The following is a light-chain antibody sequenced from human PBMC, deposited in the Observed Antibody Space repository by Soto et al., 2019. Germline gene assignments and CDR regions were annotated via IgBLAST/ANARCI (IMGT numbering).Light chain of an antibody. V-gene: IGKV1-5*03. J-gene: IGKJ1*01. Sequence: DIQMTQSPSTLSASVGDRVTITCRASQSISRWSAWYQQKPGKAPKLLIYKASSLESGVPSRFSGSGSGTEFTLTISSLQPDDFATYYCQQYNSYSRTFGQGTKVDIK. CDR3: QQYNSYSRT. CDR2: KAS. CDR1: QSISRW.